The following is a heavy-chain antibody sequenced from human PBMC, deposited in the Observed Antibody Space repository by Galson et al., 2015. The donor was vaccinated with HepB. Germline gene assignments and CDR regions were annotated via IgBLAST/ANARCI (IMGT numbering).Heavy chain of an antibody. CDR2: ISNDGSNK. CDR1: GFTFSSYG. D-gene: IGHD6-19*01. CDR3: AKVQYSSGWLGACDY. Sequence: SLRLSCAASGFTFSSYGMHWVRQAPGKGLEWVAVISNDGSNKYYADSVKGRFTISRDNSKNTLYLQMNSLRAEDTAVYYCAKVQYSSGWLGACDYWGQGTLVTVSS. V-gene: IGHV3-30*18. J-gene: IGHJ4*02.